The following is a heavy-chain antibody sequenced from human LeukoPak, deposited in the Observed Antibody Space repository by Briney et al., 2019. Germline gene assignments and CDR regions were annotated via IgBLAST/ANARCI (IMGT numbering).Heavy chain of an antibody. CDR3: ARAYQRLGGLSFPDQ. CDR2: INPNTGNP. D-gene: IGHD3-16*02. V-gene: IGHV7-4-1*02. J-gene: IGHJ5*02. CDR1: GYTFTSYA. Sequence: AASVKVSCKASGYTFTSYAMNWVRQAPGQGLEWMGWINPNTGNPTYAQGFTGRFVFSLDTSVSTTYLQISSLKAEDTAVYYCARAYQRLGGLSFPDQWGQGTLVSVPS.